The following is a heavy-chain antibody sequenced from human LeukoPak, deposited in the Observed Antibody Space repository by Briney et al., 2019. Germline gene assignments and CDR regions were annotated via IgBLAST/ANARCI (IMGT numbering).Heavy chain of an antibody. Sequence: GGSLRLSCSASGFTFSSYAMHWVRQAPGKGLEYVSAISSNGGSTYYADSVKGRFTISRDNSKNTLYLQMSSLRAEDTAVYYCVKDLIPSPWFGESNFDYWGQGTLVTVSS. CDR2: ISSNGGST. V-gene: IGHV3-64D*06. CDR1: GFTFSSYA. CDR3: VKDLIPSPWFGESNFDY. D-gene: IGHD3-10*01. J-gene: IGHJ4*02.